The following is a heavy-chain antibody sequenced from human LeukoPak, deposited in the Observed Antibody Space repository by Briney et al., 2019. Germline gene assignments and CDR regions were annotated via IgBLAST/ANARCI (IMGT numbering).Heavy chain of an antibody. CDR1: GYTFTGYY. D-gene: IGHD6-19*01. CDR3: ARAPVAGTVEWFDP. Sequence: ASVKVSCKASGYTFTGYYMHWVRQAPGQGLEWMGWINPNSGGTNYAQKFQGRVTMTRDTSISTAYMELSRLRSDDTAVYYCARAPVAGTVEWFDPWGQGTLVTVSS. V-gene: IGHV1-2*02. J-gene: IGHJ5*02. CDR2: INPNSGGT.